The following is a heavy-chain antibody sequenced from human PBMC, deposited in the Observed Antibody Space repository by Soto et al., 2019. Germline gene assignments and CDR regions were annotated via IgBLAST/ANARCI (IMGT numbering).Heavy chain of an antibody. CDR2: INHSGST. J-gene: IGHJ6*02. CDR3: ARSTRAIAVAGTFHYYYYYGMDV. Sequence: SETLSLTCAVYGGSFSGYYWSWIRQPPGKGLEWIGEINHSGSTNYNPSLKSRVTISVDTSKNQFSLKLSSVTAADTAVYYCARSTRAIAVAGTFHYYYYYGMDVWGQGTTVTV. D-gene: IGHD6-19*01. V-gene: IGHV4-34*01. CDR1: GGSFSGYY.